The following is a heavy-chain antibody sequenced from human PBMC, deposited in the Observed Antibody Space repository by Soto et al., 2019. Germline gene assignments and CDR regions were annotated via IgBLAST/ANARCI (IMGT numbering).Heavy chain of an antibody. J-gene: IGHJ4*02. Sequence: SVKVSFKASCYTFTSYGISWVRQAPGQGLEWMGWISAYNGNTNYAQKLQGRVTMTTDTSTSTAYMELRSLRSDDTAVYYCAREKAINRFDYWGQGTLVTVSS. CDR3: AREKAINRFDY. CDR2: ISAYNGNT. CDR1: CYTFTSYG. D-gene: IGHD2-2*01. V-gene: IGHV1-18*04.